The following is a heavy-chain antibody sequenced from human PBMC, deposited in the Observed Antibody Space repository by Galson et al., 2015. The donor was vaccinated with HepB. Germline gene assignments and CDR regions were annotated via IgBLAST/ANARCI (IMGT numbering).Heavy chain of an antibody. CDR3: ARGVGAHYYYGMDV. CDR2: VSAYNGYT. J-gene: IGHJ6*02. V-gene: IGHV1-18*01. CDR1: GYTFTSYG. D-gene: IGHD1-26*01. Sequence: SVKVSCKASGYTFTSYGINWVRQAPGHGLQWVGWVSAYNGYTNYAQNLQGRVTMTTDTSTSTAYMELRSLRSDDTAVYYCARGVGAHYYYGMDVRGQGTTVTVSS.